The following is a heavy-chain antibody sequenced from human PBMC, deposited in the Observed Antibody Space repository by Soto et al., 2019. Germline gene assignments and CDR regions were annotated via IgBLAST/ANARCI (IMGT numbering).Heavy chain of an antibody. CDR3: AGDRRTSYCGGDCPYYGMDV. D-gene: IGHD2-21*02. CDR1: GGTFSSYA. V-gene: IGHV1-69*12. Sequence: QVQLVQSGAEVKKPGSSVKVSCKASGGTFSSYAISWVRQAPGQGLEWMGGIIPIFGTANYAQKFQGRVTITADESTSTAYMELSSLRSEDTAVYYCAGDRRTSYCGGDCPYYGMDVWGQGTTVTVSS. CDR2: IIPIFGTA. J-gene: IGHJ6*02.